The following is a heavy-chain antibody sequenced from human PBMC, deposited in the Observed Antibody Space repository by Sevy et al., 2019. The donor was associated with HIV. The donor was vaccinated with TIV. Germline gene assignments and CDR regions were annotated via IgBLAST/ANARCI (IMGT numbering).Heavy chain of an antibody. Sequence: SETLSLTCAVYGGSFTGYYWSWIRQSPGRGLEWIGEITQDGNSDYNPSLRSRVTISVDRSKNQFSLKVSSLTAADTAVYYCARAGRRITIFGVFVPSNYYYMDVWGKGTTVTVSS. CDR1: GGSFTGYY. V-gene: IGHV4-34*01. CDR2: ITQDGNS. D-gene: IGHD3-3*01. J-gene: IGHJ6*03. CDR3: ARAGRRITIFGVFVPSNYYYMDV.